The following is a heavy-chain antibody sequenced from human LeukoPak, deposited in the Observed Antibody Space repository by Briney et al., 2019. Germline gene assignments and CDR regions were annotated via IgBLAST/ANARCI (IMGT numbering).Heavy chain of an antibody. J-gene: IGHJ4*02. Sequence: SVTVSCEASVGTFSSYAISWVRQAPGQGREWMGGIIPIFGTANYAQKFQGRVTITADKSTSTAYMELSSLRSEDTAVYYCAAPYGDYTDYFDYWGKGTMVTVSS. D-gene: IGHD4-17*01. CDR2: IIPIFGTA. CDR3: AAPYGDYTDYFDY. CDR1: VGTFSSYA. V-gene: IGHV1-69*06.